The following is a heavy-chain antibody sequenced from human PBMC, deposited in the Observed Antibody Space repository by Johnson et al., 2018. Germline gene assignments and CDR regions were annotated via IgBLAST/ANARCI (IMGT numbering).Heavy chain of an antibody. D-gene: IGHD3-22*01. CDR3: AKANNPYDSSGYHSPLQH. CDR2: INWNSGSI. Sequence: VQLVQSGGGLVQPGGSLRLSCAASGFTFDDYAMHWVRQAPGKGLEWGSGINWNSGSIGYADSVKGRFTISRDNAKNTLYLQMNTLRTEDTAVYYCAKANNPYDSSGYHSPLQHWGQGTLVTVSS. J-gene: IGHJ1*01. CDR1: GFTFDDYA. V-gene: IGHV3-9*01.